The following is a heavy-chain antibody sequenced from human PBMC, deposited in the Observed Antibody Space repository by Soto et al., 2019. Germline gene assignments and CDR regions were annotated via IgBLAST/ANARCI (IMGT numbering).Heavy chain of an antibody. CDR3: ARGRVVVTSGGAFDI. CDR1: GYTFTSYG. V-gene: IGHV1-18*01. J-gene: IGHJ3*02. D-gene: IGHD3-22*01. Sequence: GASVKVSCKASGYTFTSYGISWVRQAPGQGLEWMGWISAYNGNTNYAQKLQGRVTMTTDTSTSTAYMELRSLRSDDTAVYYCARGRVVVTSGGAFDIWGQGTMVTVSS. CDR2: ISAYNGNT.